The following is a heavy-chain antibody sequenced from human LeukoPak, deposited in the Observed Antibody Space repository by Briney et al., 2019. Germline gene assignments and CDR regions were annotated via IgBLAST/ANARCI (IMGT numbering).Heavy chain of an antibody. CDR2: ISAYNGNT. V-gene: IGHV1-18*01. CDR3: ARETSGYSSGWFDY. CDR1: GGTFNNYT. Sequence: ASVKVSCKASGGTFNNYTISWVRQAPGQGLEWMGWISAYNGNTNYAQKLQGRVTMTTDTSTSTAYMELRSLRSDDTAVYYCARETSGYSSGWFDYWGQGTLVTVSS. J-gene: IGHJ4*02. D-gene: IGHD6-19*01.